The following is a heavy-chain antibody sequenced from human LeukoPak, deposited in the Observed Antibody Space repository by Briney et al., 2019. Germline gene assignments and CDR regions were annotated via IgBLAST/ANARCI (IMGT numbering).Heavy chain of an antibody. V-gene: IGHV4-31*03. CDR2: VSSSGTT. Sequence: SETLSLTCTVSGGSISRDGHCWSWIRQYPGKGLESIGSVSSSGTTTYNLSLKSRVTISLDTSQNQFSLNLRSLTAADTAVYYCAREMVRDAFDIWGQGTMVTVSS. CDR3: AREMVRDAFDI. CDR1: GGSISRDGHC. D-gene: IGHD2-8*01. J-gene: IGHJ3*02.